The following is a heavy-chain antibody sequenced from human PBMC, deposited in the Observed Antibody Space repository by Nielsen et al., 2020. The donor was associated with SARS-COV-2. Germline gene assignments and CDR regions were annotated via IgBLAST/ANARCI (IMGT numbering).Heavy chain of an antibody. CDR2: INPNSGGT. V-gene: IGHV1-2*02. CDR3: ARELELRGYYYYYGMDV. J-gene: IGHJ6*02. D-gene: IGHD1-7*01. CDR1: GYTFTGYY. Sequence: ASVKVSCKASGYTFTGYYMHWVRQAPGQGLEWMGWINPNSGGTNYAQKFQGRVTMTRDTSISTAYMELSRLRSDDTAVYYCARELELRGYYYYYGMDVWGQGTTVTVSS.